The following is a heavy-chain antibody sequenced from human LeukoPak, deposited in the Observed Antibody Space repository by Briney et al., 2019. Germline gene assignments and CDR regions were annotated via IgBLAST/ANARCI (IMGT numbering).Heavy chain of an antibody. D-gene: IGHD1-26*01. CDR3: VTRISGVAY. Sequence: PGGSLRLSCAASGFIFKNAWMTWVRQAPGKGLEWVGRVKSKTDGETTDYTAPVKGRFIVSRDDSKNTLFLEMNSLKTEDTAVYFCVTRISGVAYWGQGTLVTVSS. J-gene: IGHJ4*02. CDR1: GFIFKNAW. CDR2: VKSKTDGETT. V-gene: IGHV3-15*01.